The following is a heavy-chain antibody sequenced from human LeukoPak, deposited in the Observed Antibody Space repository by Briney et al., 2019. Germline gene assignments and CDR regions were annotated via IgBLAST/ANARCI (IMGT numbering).Heavy chain of an antibody. V-gene: IGHV1-2*06. CDR2: LNPNSVGT. CDR1: GYTFTGHY. CDR3: ARGLYELGLDY. D-gene: IGHD3-3*01. J-gene: IGHJ4*02. Sequence: ASVKVSCKASGYTFTGHYMHWVRQAPGQGLEWMGRLNPNSVGTNYAQKFQGRVTMTRDTSISTAYMELSRLRSDDTAVYYCARGLYELGLDYWGQGTLVTVSS.